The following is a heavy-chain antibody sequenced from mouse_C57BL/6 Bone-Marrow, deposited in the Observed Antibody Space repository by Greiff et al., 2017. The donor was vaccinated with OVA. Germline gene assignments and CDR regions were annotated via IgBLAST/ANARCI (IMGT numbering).Heavy chain of an antibody. CDR2: IYPRSGNT. CDR3: ARSLMVRAWFAY. J-gene: IGHJ3*01. D-gene: IGHD1-1*02. V-gene: IGHV1-81*01. CDR1: GYTFTSYG. Sequence: QVQLKESGAELARPGASVKLSCKASGYTFTSYGISWVKQRTGQGPEWIGEIYPRSGNTYYNEKFKGKATLTADKSSSTAYMELRSLTSEDSAVYFCARSLMVRAWFAYWGQGTLVTVSA.